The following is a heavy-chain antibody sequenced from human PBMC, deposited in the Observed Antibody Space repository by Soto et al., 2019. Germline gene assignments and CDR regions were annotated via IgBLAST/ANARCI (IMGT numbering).Heavy chain of an antibody. CDR2: ISWNSGSI. V-gene: IGHV3-9*01. Sequence: EVQLVESGGGLVQPGRSLRLSCAASGFTFDDYAMHWVRQAPGKGLEWVSGISWNSGSIGYANSVKGQFTISRDNAKNSLAPEMNSLRAEDTALYYCAKSEQLASTFDYWGQGTLVTVSS. CDR3: AKSEQLASTFDY. J-gene: IGHJ4*02. D-gene: IGHD6-6*01. CDR1: GFTFDDYA.